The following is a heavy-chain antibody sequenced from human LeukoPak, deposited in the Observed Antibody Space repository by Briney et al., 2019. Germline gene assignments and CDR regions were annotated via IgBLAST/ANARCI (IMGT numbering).Heavy chain of an antibody. V-gene: IGHV3-21*01. D-gene: IGHD7-27*01. CDR2: ISSSSSYI. CDR3: ANSNWGDYYYYGMDV. CDR1: GFPFSSYS. J-gene: IGHJ6*02. Sequence: GGSLRLSCAASGFPFSSYSMNWVRQAPGKGLEWVSSISSSSSYIYYADSVKGRFTISRDNAKNSLYLQMNSLRAEDTAVYYCANSNWGDYYYYGMDVWGQGTTVTVSS.